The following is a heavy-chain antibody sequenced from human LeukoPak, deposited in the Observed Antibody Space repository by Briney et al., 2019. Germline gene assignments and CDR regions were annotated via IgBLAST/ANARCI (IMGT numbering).Heavy chain of an antibody. Sequence: GASVKVSCKASGGTFSSYAISWVRQAPGQGLEWMGGIIPIFGTANYAQKFQGRVTITADEPTSTAYMELSSLRSEDTAVYYCARLPDYDILTGYSTGYWGQGTLVTVSS. CDR3: ARLPDYDILTGYSTGY. CDR2: IIPIFGTA. V-gene: IGHV1-69*13. D-gene: IGHD3-9*01. CDR1: GGTFSSYA. J-gene: IGHJ4*02.